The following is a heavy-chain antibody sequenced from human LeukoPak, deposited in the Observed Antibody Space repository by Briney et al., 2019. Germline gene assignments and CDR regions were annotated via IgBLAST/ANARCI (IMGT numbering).Heavy chain of an antibody. CDR2: IYYSGST. CDR3: ARAQLELDY. CDR1: GGSISSYY. Sequence: SQTLSLTCTVSGGSISSYYWSWIRQPPGKGLEWIGYIYYSGSTNYNPSLKSRVTISVDTSKNQFSLKLSSVTAADTAVYYCARAQLELDYWGQGTLVTVSS. J-gene: IGHJ4*02. V-gene: IGHV4-59*01. D-gene: IGHD1-7*01.